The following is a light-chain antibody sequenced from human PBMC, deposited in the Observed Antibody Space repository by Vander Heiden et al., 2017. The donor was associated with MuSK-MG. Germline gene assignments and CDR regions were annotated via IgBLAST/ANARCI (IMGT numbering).Light chain of an antibody. J-gene: IGKJ1*01. CDR2: DTS. CDR3: QQYESYPWT. Sequence: DIQMTQSPSTLSASVGDRVSITCRASQSIRGKLAWYQQKPGKAPKLLIYDTSSLERGVPSRCRGSGSGTDFTLTFSSLQPDDFATYYCQQYESYPWTFGQGTKVEIK. V-gene: IGKV1-5*01. CDR1: QSIRGK.